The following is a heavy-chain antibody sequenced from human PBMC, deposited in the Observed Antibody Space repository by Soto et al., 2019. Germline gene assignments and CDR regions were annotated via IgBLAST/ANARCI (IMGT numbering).Heavy chain of an antibody. CDR3: AKDLGYSSSWYDDNWFDL. J-gene: IGHJ5*02. V-gene: IGHV3-23*01. Sequence: HPGGSVRLSCAASGFTFSSYAMSWVRQAPGKGLEWVSAISGSGGSTYYADSVKGRFTISRDNSKNTLYLQMNSLRAEDTAGYYCAKDLGYSSSWYDDNWFDLWGQGTLVTVSS. D-gene: IGHD6-13*01. CDR1: GFTFSSYA. CDR2: ISGSGGST.